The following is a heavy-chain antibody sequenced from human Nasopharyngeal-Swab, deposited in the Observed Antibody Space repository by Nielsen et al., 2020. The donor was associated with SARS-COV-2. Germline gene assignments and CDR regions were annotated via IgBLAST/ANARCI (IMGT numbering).Heavy chain of an antibody. CDR3: ANGIAVFDY. D-gene: IGHD6-19*01. V-gene: IGHV3-23*01. J-gene: IGHJ4*02. Sequence: VRQAPGKGLEWVSAISGSGGSTYYADSVKGRFTTSRDNSKNTLYLQMNSLRAEDTAVYYCANGIAVFDYWGQGTLVTVSS. CDR2: ISGSGGST.